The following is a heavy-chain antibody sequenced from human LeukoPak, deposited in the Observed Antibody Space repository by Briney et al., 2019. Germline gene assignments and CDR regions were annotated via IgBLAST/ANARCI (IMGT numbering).Heavy chain of an antibody. CDR3: ARSLEWEAFEY. D-gene: IGHD1-26*01. CDR1: GYTFTNYY. V-gene: IGHV1-46*01. CDR2: INPSGGST. J-gene: IGHJ4*02. Sequence: GASVKVSCKASGYTFTNYYMHWVRQAPGQGLEWMGIINPSGGSTGYAQKFQGRVTMTRDMSTSTVYMELSSLRSEDTAVYYCARSLEWEAFEYWGQGTLVTVSS.